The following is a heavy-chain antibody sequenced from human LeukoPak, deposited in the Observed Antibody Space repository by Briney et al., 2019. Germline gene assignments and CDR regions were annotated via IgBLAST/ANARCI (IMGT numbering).Heavy chain of an antibody. CDR3: KAVTYLPEYYYYYMDV. CDR2: INHTGST. Sequence: PSETLSLTCAVYGLSFTGYYWSWIRQPPGKGLEWIGEINHTGSTTYNPSPKSQIPISVDPSKKQFSLKLSSATAADTAVYYCKAVTYLPEYYYYYMDVWGKGTTVTVSS. V-gene: IGHV4-34*01. D-gene: IGHD2-21*02. J-gene: IGHJ6*03. CDR1: GLSFTGYY.